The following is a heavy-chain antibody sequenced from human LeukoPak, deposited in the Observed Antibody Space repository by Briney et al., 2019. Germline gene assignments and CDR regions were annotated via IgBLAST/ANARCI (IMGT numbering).Heavy chain of an antibody. CDR3: VKASDLYYFDY. CDR2: ISASGEST. V-gene: IGHV3-23*01. Sequence: GGSLRLSCAASGSTFSNYAMHWVRQAPGKGLEWVSGISASGESTFYADSVKGRFTISRDKSNNALYLQMNSLRAEDTAVYYCVKASDLYYFDYWGQGTLVTVSS. CDR1: GSTFSNYA. J-gene: IGHJ4*02.